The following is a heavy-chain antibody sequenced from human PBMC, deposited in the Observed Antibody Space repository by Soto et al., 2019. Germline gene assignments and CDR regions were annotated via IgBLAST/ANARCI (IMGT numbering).Heavy chain of an antibody. CDR1: GFTLNTYG. V-gene: IGHV3-33*07. CDR3: AREGMGFSNWFDP. D-gene: IGHD2-8*01. J-gene: IGHJ5*02. CDR2: SWYDGTNK. Sequence: PGGSLSLSCAASGFTLNTYGMYWVRQAPGKGLEWVAVSWYDGTNKDYADSVKGRFTISRDNARNTVYLQMNSLRVEDTAVYYCAREGMGFSNWFDPRGQGTLVTVSS.